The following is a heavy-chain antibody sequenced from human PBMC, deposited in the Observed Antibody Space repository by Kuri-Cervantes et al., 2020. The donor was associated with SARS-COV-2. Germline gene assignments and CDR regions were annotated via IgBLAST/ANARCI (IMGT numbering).Heavy chain of an antibody. CDR3: AKDGWNLGDYFDF. J-gene: IGHJ4*02. D-gene: IGHD1-1*01. CDR1: GFNFRACA. CDR2: ISVSGDGT. Sequence: GESLKISCAASGFNFRACAMSWVRQAPGKGLEWVSGISVSGDGTYYADSVKGRFTISRDNSKNALYLQMNSLRVEDTALYFCAKDGWNLGDYFDFWGQGTLVTVSS. V-gene: IGHV3-23*01.